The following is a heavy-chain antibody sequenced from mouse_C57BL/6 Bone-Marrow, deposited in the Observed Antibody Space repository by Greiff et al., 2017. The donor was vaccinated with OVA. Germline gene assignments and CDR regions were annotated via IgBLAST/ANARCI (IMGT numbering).Heavy chain of an antibody. J-gene: IGHJ1*03. CDR3: ARCSYGYFDV. Sequence: EVHLVESGGGLVQPGGSLSLSCAASGFTFTDYYMSWVRQPPGKALEWLGFIRNKANGYTTEYSASVKGRFTISRDNPQSILYLQMNALRAEDSATYYCARCSYGYFDVWGTGTTVTVSS. V-gene: IGHV7-3*01. CDR1: GFTFTDYY. CDR2: IRNKANGYTT.